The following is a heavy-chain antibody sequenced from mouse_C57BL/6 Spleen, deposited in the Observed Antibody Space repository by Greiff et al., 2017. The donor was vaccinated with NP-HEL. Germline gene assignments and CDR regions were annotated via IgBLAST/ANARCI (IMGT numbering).Heavy chain of an antibody. J-gene: IGHJ2*01. Sequence: EVQRVESGGGLVKPGGSLKLSCAASGFTFSSYAMSWVRQTPEKRLEWVATISDGGSYTYYPDNVKGRFTISRDNAKNNLYLQMSHLKSEDTAMYYCARESTVVAFDGWGQGTTLTVSS. CDR2: ISDGGSYT. V-gene: IGHV5-4*01. D-gene: IGHD1-1*01. CDR3: ARESTVVAFDG. CDR1: GFTFSSYA.